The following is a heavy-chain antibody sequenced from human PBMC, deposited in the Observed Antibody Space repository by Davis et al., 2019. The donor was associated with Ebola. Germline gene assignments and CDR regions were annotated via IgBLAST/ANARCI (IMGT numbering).Heavy chain of an antibody. CDR1: GFTSSAFTFSDYD. J-gene: IGHJ6*04. CDR2: ISKTSVYT. D-gene: IGHD3-3*01. V-gene: IGHV3-21*01. CDR3: ARSGLSFGVVKYHYGMDA. Sequence: GGSLRLSCAASGFTSSAFTFSDYDMNWVRQAPGKRLEWVSTISKTSVYTYYAESVKGRFTISRDNAKNSLYLQMDGLRVDDTAIYYCARSGLSFGVVKYHYGMDAWGKGTTVTVSS.